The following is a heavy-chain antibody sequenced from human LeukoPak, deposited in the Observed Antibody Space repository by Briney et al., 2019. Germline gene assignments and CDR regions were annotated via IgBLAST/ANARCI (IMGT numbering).Heavy chain of an antibody. V-gene: IGHV7-4-1*02. CDR1: GYTFTSYA. D-gene: IGHD3-9*01. Sequence: ASVKVSYKASGYTFTSYAMNWVRQAPGQGLEWMGWINTNTGNPTYAQGFTGRFVFSLDTSVSTAYLQISSLKAEDTAVYYCARGSVLRYFDWLSPSHNWFDPWGQGTLVTVSS. J-gene: IGHJ5*02. CDR2: INTNTGNP. CDR3: ARGSVLRYFDWLSPSHNWFDP.